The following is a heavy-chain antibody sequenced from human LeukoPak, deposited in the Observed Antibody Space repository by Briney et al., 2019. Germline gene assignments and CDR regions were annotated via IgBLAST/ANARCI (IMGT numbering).Heavy chain of an antibody. D-gene: IGHD3-22*01. V-gene: IGHV1-46*01. CDR2: INPSGGST. CDR3: ARGGGVYYDSSGYYFDY. CDR1: GYTFTSYY. Sequence: ASVKVSCKASGYTFTSYYMHWVRQAPGQGLEWMGIINPSGGSTSYAQKFQGRVTMTRDTSTSTVYMELSSLRSEDTAVYYCARGGGVYYDSSGYYFDYWGQGTLVTVSP. J-gene: IGHJ4*02.